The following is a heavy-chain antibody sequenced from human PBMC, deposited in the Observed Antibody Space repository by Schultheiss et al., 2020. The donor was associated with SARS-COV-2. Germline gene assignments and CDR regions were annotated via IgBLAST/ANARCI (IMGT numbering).Heavy chain of an antibody. D-gene: IGHD2-8*02. CDR3: ARDSHLVGYYFDY. CDR2: ISYDGSKK. J-gene: IGHJ4*02. CDR1: GFTFSSYG. Sequence: GGSLRLSCAASGFTFSSYGMHWVRQAPGKGLEWVAVISYDGSKKYYADSVKGRFTISRDNSKDMLYLQMNSLRAEDTAVYYCARDSHLVGYYFDYWGQGTLVTVSS. V-gene: IGHV3-30*12.